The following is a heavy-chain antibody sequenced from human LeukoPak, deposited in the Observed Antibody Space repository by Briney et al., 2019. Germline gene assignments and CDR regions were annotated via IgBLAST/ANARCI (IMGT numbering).Heavy chain of an antibody. V-gene: IGHV1-2*02. D-gene: IGHD5-12*01. CDR2: INPTNGFA. Sequence: ASVKVSCKASGYTLTDHYMHWLRQTRGHGLEWKGWINPTNGFAVYGQAFQGRVTMTRDTSISTVYMELTNLRSDDTGVYYCAKEGYSNGPDPWGPGSLVTVSS. CDR3: AKEGYSNGPDP. J-gene: IGHJ5*02. CDR1: GYTLTDHY.